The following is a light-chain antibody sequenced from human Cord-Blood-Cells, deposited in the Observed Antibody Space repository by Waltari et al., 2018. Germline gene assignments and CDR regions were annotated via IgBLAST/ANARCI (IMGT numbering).Light chain of an antibody. Sequence: DIQMTQSPSSLSASVGDRVTITCRASQSISSYLNCYQQKPGKAPKFLIYAAYSLQSGVPSRFSGSGSGTDFTLTISSLQPEDFATYYCQQSYSTLTFGGGTKVEIK. V-gene: IGKV1-39*01. CDR2: AAY. J-gene: IGKJ4*01. CDR3: QQSYSTLT. CDR1: QSISSY.